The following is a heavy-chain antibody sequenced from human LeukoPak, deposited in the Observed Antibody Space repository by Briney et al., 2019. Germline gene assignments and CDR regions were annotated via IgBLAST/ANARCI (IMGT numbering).Heavy chain of an antibody. CDR2: INHSGST. D-gene: IGHD3-16*02. CDR1: GGSFSGYY. J-gene: IGHJ3*02. V-gene: IGHV4-34*01. CDR3: ARGAIYDYVWGSYRSNDAFDI. Sequence: SETLLLTCAVYGGSFSGYYWSWIRQPPGKGLEWIGEINHSGSTNYNPSLKSRVTISVDTSKNQFSLKLSSVTAADTAVYYCARGAIYDYVWGSYRSNDAFDIWGQGTMVTVSS.